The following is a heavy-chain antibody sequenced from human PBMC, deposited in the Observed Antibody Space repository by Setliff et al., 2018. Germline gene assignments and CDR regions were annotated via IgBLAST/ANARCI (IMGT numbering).Heavy chain of an antibody. J-gene: IGHJ3*02. CDR1: GGSISSSSYY. CDR3: VRKEYYNFWSGPARAFDI. V-gene: IGHV4-39*07. Sequence: SETLSLTCTVSGGSISSSSYYWGWIRQPPGKGLEWIGSIYYSGSTYYNPSLKSRVTISVDTSKNQFSLKLSSVTAADTAVYYCVRKEYYNFWSGPARAFDIWGQGTMVTVSS. CDR2: IYYSGST. D-gene: IGHD3-3*01.